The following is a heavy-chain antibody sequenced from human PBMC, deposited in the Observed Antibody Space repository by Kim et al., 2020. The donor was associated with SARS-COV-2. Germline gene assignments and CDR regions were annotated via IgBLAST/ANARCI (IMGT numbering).Heavy chain of an antibody. J-gene: IGHJ4*02. Sequence: NSDSIRYADSVKGRFTISRDNAKNSLYLQMNSLRAEDTALYYCARGYFDYWGQGTLVTVSS. V-gene: IGHV3-9*01. CDR2: NSDSI. CDR3: ARGYFDY.